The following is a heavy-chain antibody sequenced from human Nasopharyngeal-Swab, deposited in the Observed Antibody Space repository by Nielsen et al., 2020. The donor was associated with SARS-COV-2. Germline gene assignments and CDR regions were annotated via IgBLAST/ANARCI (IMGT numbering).Heavy chain of an antibody. D-gene: IGHD3-3*01. CDR3: ARDYDFSYYGMDV. Sequence: GGSLRLSCAASGFTFSSYSMNWVRQAPGKGLEWVSSISSSSSYIYYADSVEGRFTISRDNAKNSLYLQMNSLRAEDTAVYYCARDYDFSYYGMDVWGQGTTVTVSS. CDR1: GFTFSSYS. J-gene: IGHJ6*02. V-gene: IGHV3-21*01. CDR2: ISSSSSYI.